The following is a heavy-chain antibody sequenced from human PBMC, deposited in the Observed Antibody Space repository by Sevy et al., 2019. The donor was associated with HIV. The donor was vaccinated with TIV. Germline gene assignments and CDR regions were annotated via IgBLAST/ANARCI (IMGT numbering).Heavy chain of an antibody. Sequence: ASVKVSCKVSGYTLTELSMHWLRQAPGKALEWVGSFDPEDGETVYEHNFQGRVSMTEETSTDTAYMEVISLKFEDTAVYYCATTKDYYDSSGYPFDYWGQGTLVTVSS. CDR1: GYTLTELS. J-gene: IGHJ4*02. CDR3: ATTKDYYDSSGYPFDY. CDR2: FDPEDGET. D-gene: IGHD3-22*01. V-gene: IGHV1-24*01.